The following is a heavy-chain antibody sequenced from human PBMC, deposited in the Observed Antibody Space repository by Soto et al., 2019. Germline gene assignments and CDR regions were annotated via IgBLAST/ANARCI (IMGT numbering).Heavy chain of an antibody. Sequence: QVQLVESGGGVVQPGRSLRLSCAASGFTFSSYGMHWVRQAPGKGLEWVAVISYDGSNKYYADSVKGRFTISRDNSKNTLYLQMNNLRAEDTAVYYCVKDRPVVAAKYFDYWGQGTLLTVSS. V-gene: IGHV3-30*18. CDR3: VKDRPVVAAKYFDY. D-gene: IGHD2-15*01. CDR2: ISYDGSNK. J-gene: IGHJ4*02. CDR1: GFTFSSYG.